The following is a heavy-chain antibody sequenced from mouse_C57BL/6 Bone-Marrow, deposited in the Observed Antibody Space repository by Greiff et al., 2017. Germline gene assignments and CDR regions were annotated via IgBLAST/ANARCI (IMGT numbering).Heavy chain of an antibody. D-gene: IGHD2-2*01. CDR1: GYTFTSYW. J-gene: IGHJ3*01. CDR3: ASPLSTMVTTRGFAY. CDR2: IYPGSGST. Sequence: VQLQQPGAELVKPGASVKMSCKASGYTFTSYWITWVKQRPGQGLEWIGDIYPGSGSTKYNEKFKSKATLTVATSSSTAYMQLSSLTSEDSAVYYCASPLSTMVTTRGFAYWGQGTLVTVSA. V-gene: IGHV1-55*01.